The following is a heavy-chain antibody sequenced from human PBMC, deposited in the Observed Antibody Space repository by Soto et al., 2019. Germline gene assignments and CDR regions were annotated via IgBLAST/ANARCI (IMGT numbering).Heavy chain of an antibody. Sequence: QVQLQESDPGLVKPSQTLSLTCTVSGGSISSGGYYWSWIRQHPGKGLEWIGYIYYSGSTYYNPSLKSRVTISVDTSKNQFSLKLSSVTAADTAVYYCARERYDSSGQQSGDAFDIWGQGTMVTVSS. D-gene: IGHD3-22*01. J-gene: IGHJ3*02. CDR3: ARERYDSSGQQSGDAFDI. CDR2: IYYSGST. V-gene: IGHV4-31*03. CDR1: GGSISSGGYY.